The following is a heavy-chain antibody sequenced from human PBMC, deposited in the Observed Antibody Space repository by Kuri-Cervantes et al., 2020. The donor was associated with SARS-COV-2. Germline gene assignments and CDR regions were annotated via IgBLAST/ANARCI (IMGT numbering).Heavy chain of an antibody. CDR1: GFTFSSYW. CDR2: ISYDGSNK. V-gene: IGHV3-30*03. Sequence: GGSLRLSCAASGFTFSSYWMHWVRQAPGKGLEWVAVISYDGSNKYYADSVKGRFTISRDNSKNTLYLQMNSLRAEDTAVYYCATHYYDSSGYYYSYGMDVWGQGTTVTVSS. CDR3: ATHYYDSSGYYYSYGMDV. J-gene: IGHJ6*02. D-gene: IGHD3-22*01.